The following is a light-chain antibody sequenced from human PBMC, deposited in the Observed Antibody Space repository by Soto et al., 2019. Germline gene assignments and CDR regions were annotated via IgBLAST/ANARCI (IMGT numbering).Light chain of an antibody. CDR2: GAS. Sequence: EIVLTQSPGTLSLSPGERATLSCRASQSVSSSYLAWYQQKPGQAPRLLIYGASSRATGIPDRFSGSGSGPDFTLTISRLEPEDFAVYYCQPYGSSPFGGGTKVEIK. V-gene: IGKV3-20*01. CDR3: QPYGSSP. CDR1: QSVSSSY. J-gene: IGKJ4*01.